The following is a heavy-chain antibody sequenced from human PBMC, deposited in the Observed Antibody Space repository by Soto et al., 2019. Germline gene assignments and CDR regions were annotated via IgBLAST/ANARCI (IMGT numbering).Heavy chain of an antibody. D-gene: IGHD1-26*01. J-gene: IGHJ6*02. V-gene: IGHV4-31*03. Sequence: SETLSLTCTVSGGSISSGGYYWSWIRQHPGKGLEWIGYIYYSGSTYYNPSLKSRVTISVDTSKNQFSLKLSSVTAADTAVYYCARDQVGATRQAYYYYGMDVWGQGTTVTSP. CDR1: GGSISSGGYY. CDR2: IYYSGST. CDR3: ARDQVGATRQAYYYYGMDV.